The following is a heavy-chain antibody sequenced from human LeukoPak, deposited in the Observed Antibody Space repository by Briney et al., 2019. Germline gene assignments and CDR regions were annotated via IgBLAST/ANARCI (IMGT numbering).Heavy chain of an antibody. CDR2: ISSNGATT. J-gene: IGHJ4*02. V-gene: IGHV3-64D*06. Sequence: RPGGSLRLSCSASGFTFNRLYLHWVRQAPGKGLEFVSHISSNGATTYYADSVKGRFTISRDNSKNTLYLQMSSLRADDTAVYYCVKDRSIAAPNNDFFDSWGQGALVTVSS. CDR3: VKDRSIAAPNNDFFDS. D-gene: IGHD6-6*01. CDR1: GFTFNRLY.